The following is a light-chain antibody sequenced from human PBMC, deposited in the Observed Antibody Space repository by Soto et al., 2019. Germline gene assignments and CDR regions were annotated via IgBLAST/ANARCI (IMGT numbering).Light chain of an antibody. CDR2: DAS. Sequence: EIVMTQFPVTLSVSPGERVTLSCRASQSIGSYLAWYLQKPAQPPRLLIYDASTRAIDVPARFSGSGSGTDFTLAISSLQSEDFAVYYCQQYRKWPLTFGGGTKVEIK. CDR1: QSIGSY. CDR3: QQYRKWPLT. V-gene: IGKV3-15*01. J-gene: IGKJ4*01.